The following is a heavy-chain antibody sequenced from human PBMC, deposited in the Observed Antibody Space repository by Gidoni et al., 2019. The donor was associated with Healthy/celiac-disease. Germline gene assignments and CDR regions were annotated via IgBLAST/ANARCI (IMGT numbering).Heavy chain of an antibody. D-gene: IGHD3-22*01. CDR1: GFTFSSYA. V-gene: IGHV3-30-3*01. CDR3: ARGPRITMIVVATERYGMDV. J-gene: IGHJ6*02. CDR2: ISYDGSNK. Sequence: QVQLVESGGGVVQPGRSLRLSCAASGFTFSSYAMPWVRQAPGKGLEWVAVISYDGSNKYYADSVKGRFTISRDNSKNTLYLQMNSLRAEDTAVYYCARGPRITMIVVATERYGMDVWGQGTTVTVSS.